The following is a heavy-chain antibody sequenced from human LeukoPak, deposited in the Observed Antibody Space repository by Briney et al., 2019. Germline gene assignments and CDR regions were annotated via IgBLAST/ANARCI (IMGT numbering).Heavy chain of an antibody. J-gene: IGHJ4*02. CDR3: ARSYVSGIHYVNY. CDR2: LSINGDNT. CDR1: GFTLTNHA. V-gene: IGHV3-64*01. Sequence: GGSLRLSCAPSGFTLTNHAMHWVRHGPGKGLEYVSALSINGDNTYYINSVKGRFTSSRDDSRNTLYLQMDSLPTEDMAVYYCARSYVSGIHYVNYWGQGSLVTVSS. D-gene: IGHD3-10*01.